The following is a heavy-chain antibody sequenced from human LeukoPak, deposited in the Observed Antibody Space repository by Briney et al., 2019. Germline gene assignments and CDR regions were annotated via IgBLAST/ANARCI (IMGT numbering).Heavy chain of an antibody. J-gene: IGHJ4*02. CDR1: GFTFSSYA. V-gene: IGHV3-30*14. D-gene: IGHD3-3*01. CDR2: ISYDGNDK. CDR3: ATAGVAPGDY. Sequence: GGSLRLSCAASGFTFSSYAMHWVRQAPGKGLEWVAVISYDGNDKYYADSVKGRFTISRDDSKDTLYLQMNSLRPDDTAVYYCATAGVAPGDYWGQGTLVTVSS.